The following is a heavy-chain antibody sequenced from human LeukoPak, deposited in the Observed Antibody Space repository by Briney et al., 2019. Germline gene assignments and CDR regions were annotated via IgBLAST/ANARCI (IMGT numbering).Heavy chain of an antibody. J-gene: IGHJ5*02. D-gene: IGHD6-13*01. Sequence: PSETLSLTCTVSAGSISSNSYYWGWIRQPPGKGLQWIGSIYYSGSTYYNPSLKSRVTISVDKSKNQFSLKLSSVTAADTAVYYCAREFGPSWYVGVRWFDPWGQGTLVTVSS. CDR1: AGSISSNSYY. V-gene: IGHV4-39*07. CDR3: AREFGPSWYVGVRWFDP. CDR2: IYYSGST.